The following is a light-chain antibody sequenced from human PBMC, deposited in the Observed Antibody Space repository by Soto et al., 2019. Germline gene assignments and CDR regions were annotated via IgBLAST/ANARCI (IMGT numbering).Light chain of an antibody. V-gene: IGKV1-39*01. CDR2: AAS. Sequence: DIQMTQSPSSLSASIGDSVTITCRASQTIIGYLNWYQQKPGKAPRLLINAASNLQSGAPSRFRGSGSETDFTLTITSLQPEDFATYYCQQSYTTPRTFGQGTKVDIK. CDR1: QTIIGY. CDR3: QQSYTTPRT. J-gene: IGKJ1*01.